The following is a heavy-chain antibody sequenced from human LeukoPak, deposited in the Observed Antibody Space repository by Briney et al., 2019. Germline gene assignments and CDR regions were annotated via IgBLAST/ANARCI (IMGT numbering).Heavy chain of an antibody. J-gene: IGHJ6*03. V-gene: IGHV3-30*02. Sequence: GGSLRLSCAASGFNFSNYGMHWVRQTPGKGLASVAFTRYDGTIKDYADSVKGRFTISRDNSQNFLHLQMKSLRTEDTAVYYCAKELLLGYFYMDVWGKGTTVIVSS. D-gene: IGHD1-26*01. CDR1: GFNFSNYG. CDR2: TRYDGTIK. CDR3: AKELLLGYFYMDV.